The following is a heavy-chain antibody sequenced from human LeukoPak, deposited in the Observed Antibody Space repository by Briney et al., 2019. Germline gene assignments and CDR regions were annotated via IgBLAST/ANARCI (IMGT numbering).Heavy chain of an antibody. V-gene: IGHV3-33*01. CDR1: GFTFSSYG. D-gene: IGHD6-19*01. Sequence: GRSLRLSCAASGFTFSSYGMHWVRQAPGKGLEWVAVIWYDGSNKYYADSVKGRFTISRDNSKNTLYLQMNSLRVEDTAVYYCARDGVAVAGTYNWFDPWGQGTLVTVSS. CDR3: ARDGVAVAGTYNWFDP. J-gene: IGHJ5*02. CDR2: IWYDGSNK.